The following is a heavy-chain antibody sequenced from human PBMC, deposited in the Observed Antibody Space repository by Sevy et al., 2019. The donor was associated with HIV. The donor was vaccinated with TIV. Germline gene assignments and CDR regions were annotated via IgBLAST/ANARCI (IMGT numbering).Heavy chain of an antibody. Sequence: GGSLRLSCTASGFTFGDYAMSWFRQAPGKGLEWVGFIRSKTYGGKTEYAASVKGRFTISRDDSKSIAYLRMNSLKTEDTAVYYCSREGSEGTVAQPDAFDFWGQGTMVTVSS. J-gene: IGHJ3*01. CDR2: IRSKTYGGKT. V-gene: IGHV3-49*03. CDR1: GFTFGDYA. CDR3: SREGSEGTVAQPDAFDF. D-gene: IGHD6-19*01.